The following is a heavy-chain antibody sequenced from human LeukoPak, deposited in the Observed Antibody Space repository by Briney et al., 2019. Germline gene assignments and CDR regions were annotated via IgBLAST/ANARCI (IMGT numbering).Heavy chain of an antibody. Sequence: GGSLRLSCAASGFTFSSYWMSWVRQAPGKGLEWVANIKQDGSEKYYVDSVKGRFTISRDNAKNSLYLQMNSLGAEDTAVYYCARDESYGSGSYYIWGQGTLVTVSS. CDR2: IKQDGSEK. J-gene: IGHJ4*02. CDR3: ARDESYGSGSYYI. CDR1: GFTFSSYW. V-gene: IGHV3-7*01. D-gene: IGHD3-10*01.